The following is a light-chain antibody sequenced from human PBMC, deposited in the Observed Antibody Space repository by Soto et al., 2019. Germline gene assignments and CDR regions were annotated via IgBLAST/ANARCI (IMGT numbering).Light chain of an antibody. J-gene: IGKJ1*01. CDR1: QSISSW. CDR3: QQYNGYSRT. CDR2: KAS. Sequence: DIQMTQSPSTLSASVGDRVTITCRASQSISSWLAWYQQKPGKAPKLLIYKASTLESGVPSRFSGSGVGTEFSLTISSLQPDDFGTYYCQQYNGYSRTFGQGTKVDIK. V-gene: IGKV1-5*03.